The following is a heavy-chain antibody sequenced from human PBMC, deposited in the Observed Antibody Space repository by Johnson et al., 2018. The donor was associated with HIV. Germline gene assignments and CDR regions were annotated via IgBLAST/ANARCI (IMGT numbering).Heavy chain of an antibody. D-gene: IGHD1-26*01. J-gene: IGHJ3*02. CDR3: TTSVGATLRGAFDI. CDR1: GFTFSGYW. CDR2: IKSKTDGGTT. V-gene: IGHV3-15*01. Sequence: VQLVESGGGLVRPGGFLRLSCAASGFTFSGYWVYWVRQAPGKGLVWVGRIKSKTDGGTTDYAAPVKGRFTISRDDSKNTLYLQMNSLKTEDTAVYYCTTSVGATLRGAFDIWGQGTMVTVSA.